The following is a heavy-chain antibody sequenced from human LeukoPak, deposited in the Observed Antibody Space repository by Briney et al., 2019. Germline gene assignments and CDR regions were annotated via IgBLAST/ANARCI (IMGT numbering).Heavy chain of an antibody. Sequence: SETLSLTCTVSGGSISSYYWSWIRQPPGKGLEWIGYIYYGGSTNYNPSLKSRVTISVDTSKNQFSLKLSSVTAADTAVYYCARHLGSLTAIKQNPFFDYWGQGTLVTVSS. CDR1: GGSISSYY. CDR3: ARHLGSLTAIKQNPFFDY. J-gene: IGHJ4*02. CDR2: IYYGGST. V-gene: IGHV4-59*08. D-gene: IGHD3-16*01.